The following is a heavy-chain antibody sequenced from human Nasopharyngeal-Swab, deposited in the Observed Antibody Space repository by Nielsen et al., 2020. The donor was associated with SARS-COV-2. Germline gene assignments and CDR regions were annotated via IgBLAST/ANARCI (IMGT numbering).Heavy chain of an antibody. D-gene: IGHD5-18*01. J-gene: IGHJ6*02. CDR2: IYYSGST. Sequence: GSLRLSCTVSDGSISSSTYYWAWIRQPPGKGLEWIGSIYYSGSTHYNPSLKSRVTISADTSKNQFSLKLRSVTAADTAVCYCARQGPYDSYGPSKVWGQGTTVTVSS. CDR1: DGSISSSTYY. CDR3: ARQGPYDSYGPSKV. V-gene: IGHV4-39*01.